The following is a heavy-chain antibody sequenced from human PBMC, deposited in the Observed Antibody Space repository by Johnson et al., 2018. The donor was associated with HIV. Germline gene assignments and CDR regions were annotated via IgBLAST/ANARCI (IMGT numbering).Heavy chain of an antibody. Sequence: QMLLVESGGGVVQPGGSLRLSCAASGFTFSSYGMHWVRQAPGKGLVWVAFIRYDGSNNYYADSVKGRFTLSRDNSKNTLYLQMNSLRAEDTAVYYCAKWTRDGYNYVHAFDIWGQGTMVTVSS. CDR2: IRYDGSNN. V-gene: IGHV3-30*02. CDR1: GFTFSSYG. CDR3: AKWTRDGYNYVHAFDI. D-gene: IGHD5-24*01. J-gene: IGHJ3*02.